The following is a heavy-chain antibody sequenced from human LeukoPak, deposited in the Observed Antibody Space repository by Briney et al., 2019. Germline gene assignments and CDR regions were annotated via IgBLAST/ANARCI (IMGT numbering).Heavy chain of an antibody. CDR2: INPNSGGT. CDR1: GYTFTGYY. Sequence: ASVTVSCKASGYTFTGYYMHWVRQAPGQGLEWMGWINPNSGGTNYAQKFQGRVTMTRDTSISTAYMELSRLRSDDTAEYYWGRVRNSIAAAGNLDYWGQGTLVTVSS. V-gene: IGHV1-2*02. CDR3: GRVRNSIAAAGNLDY. D-gene: IGHD6-13*01. J-gene: IGHJ4*02.